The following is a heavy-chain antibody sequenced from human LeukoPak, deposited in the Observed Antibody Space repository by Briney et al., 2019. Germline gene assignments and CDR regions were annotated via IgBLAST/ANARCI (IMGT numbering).Heavy chain of an antibody. CDR1: GFTSSSYW. D-gene: IGHD3-10*01. V-gene: IGHV3-7*01. CDR3: ARDGIMVRGVLYLYYYYYGMDV. CDR2: IKQDGSEK. Sequence: GGSLRLSCAASGFTSSSYWMSWVRQAPGKGLEWVANIKQDGSEKYYVDSVKGRFTISRDNAKNSLYLQMNSLRAEDTAVYYCARDGIMVRGVLYLYYYYYGMDVWGQGTTVTVSS. J-gene: IGHJ6*02.